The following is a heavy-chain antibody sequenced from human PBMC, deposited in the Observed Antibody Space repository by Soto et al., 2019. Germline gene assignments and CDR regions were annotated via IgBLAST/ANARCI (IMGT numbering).Heavy chain of an antibody. CDR1: GYTISGYY. D-gene: IGHD1-1*01. Sequence: ASVKVSCKASGYTISGYYMHWVRQAPGQGLEWMGWINPNSGGTYYAQNFQGRVTLTRDTSTNIAYMELSELRSDDTAIYYCATDSSPADENWNDAHDCFDPWGQGTLVTVSS. V-gene: IGHV1-2*02. CDR2: INPNSGGT. CDR3: ATDSSPADENWNDAHDCFDP. J-gene: IGHJ5*02.